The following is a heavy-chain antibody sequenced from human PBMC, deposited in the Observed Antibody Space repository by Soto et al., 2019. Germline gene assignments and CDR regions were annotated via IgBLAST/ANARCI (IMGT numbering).Heavy chain of an antibody. D-gene: IGHD3-22*01. CDR3: TTDYYDSSGYYYFFDY. V-gene: IGHV3-15*07. J-gene: IGHJ4*02. CDR1: GFTFSNAC. CDR2: IKSKTDGGTT. Sequence: VGSLSLSCAASGFTFSNACMNWVRQAPGKGLEWVGRIKSKTDGGTTDYAAPVKGRFTISRDDSKNTLYLQMNSLKTEDTAVYYCTTDYYDSSGYYYFFDYWGQGTLVTVT.